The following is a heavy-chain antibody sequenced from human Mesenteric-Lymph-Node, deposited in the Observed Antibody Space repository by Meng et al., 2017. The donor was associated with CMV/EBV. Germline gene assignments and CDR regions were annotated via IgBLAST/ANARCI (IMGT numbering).Heavy chain of an antibody. CDR1: GYTFTSYG. CDR3: ARGRGWILGGSAFDI. D-gene: IGHD3-16*01. V-gene: IGHV1-2*02. Sequence: ASVKVSCKASGYTFTSYGISWVRQAPGQGLEWMGWINPNSGGTNYAQKFQGRVTMTRDTSISTAYMDLSRLRFDDTAVYYCARGRGWILGGSAFDIWGQGTMVTVSS. CDR2: INPNSGGT. J-gene: IGHJ3*02.